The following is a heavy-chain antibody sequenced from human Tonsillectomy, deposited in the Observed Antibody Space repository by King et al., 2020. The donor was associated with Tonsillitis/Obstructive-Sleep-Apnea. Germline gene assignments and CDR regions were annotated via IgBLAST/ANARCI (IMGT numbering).Heavy chain of an antibody. Sequence: VQLVESGGGLVQPGGSLRLSCAASGFTFSSDWMSWVRQAPGKGLEWVANIKHGGSDTYYVDSVKGRFSISRDNAKNSLFLQMNNLRAEDTALFYCARESRVYCSSTSCEGGAFDIWGQGTMVTVSS. CDR2: IKHGGSDT. D-gene: IGHD2-2*01. CDR3: ARESRVYCSSTSCEGGAFDI. V-gene: IGHV3-7*03. J-gene: IGHJ3*02. CDR1: GFTFSSDW.